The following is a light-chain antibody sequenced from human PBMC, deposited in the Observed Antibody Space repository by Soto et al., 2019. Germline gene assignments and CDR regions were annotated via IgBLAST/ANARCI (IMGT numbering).Light chain of an antibody. V-gene: IGLV2-18*01. CDR1: SSDVGSFDR. CDR3: TLYTSSITPHVV. Sequence: QSALTQPPSVSGSPGQSVTISCTGTSSDVGSFDRVSWYQQAPGTAPKLMIYEVSNRPLWVPDRFSGSKSGNTASLTISGLQAEAEADYYCTLYTSSITPHVVFGGGTKVTVL. CDR2: EVS. J-gene: IGLJ3*02.